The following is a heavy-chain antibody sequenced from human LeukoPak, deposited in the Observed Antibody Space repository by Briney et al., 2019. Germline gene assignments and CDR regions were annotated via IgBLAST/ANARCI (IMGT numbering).Heavy chain of an antibody. CDR1: GGSVSSGSYY. V-gene: IGHV4-61*01. Sequence: SETLSLTCTVSGGSVSSGSYYWSWIRQPSGKGLEWIGYVYYSGSTNHNTSLKSRVTISVDRSKNQFSLKLSSVTAADTAIYYCARTSGNYPYYFDYWGQGTLVTVSS. CDR3: ARTSGNYPYYFDY. D-gene: IGHD1-26*01. CDR2: VYYSGST. J-gene: IGHJ4*02.